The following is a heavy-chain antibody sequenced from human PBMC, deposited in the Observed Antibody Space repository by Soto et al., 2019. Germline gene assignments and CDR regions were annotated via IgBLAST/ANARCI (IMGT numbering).Heavy chain of an antibody. CDR1: GGSILDSTYY. CDR2: IFYSGGT. CDR3: ARQASGYYYGWFDP. J-gene: IGHJ5*02. V-gene: IGHV4-39*01. Sequence: QLLLQESGPGLVKPSETLSLTCTVSGGSILDSTYYWAWIRQSPGKGLEWIGTIFYSGGTFYTPSLKSRVTMSVDTSNNQFSLKLSSVTAADTAVYYCARQASGYYYGWFDPWGQGTLVTDSS. D-gene: IGHD3-22*01.